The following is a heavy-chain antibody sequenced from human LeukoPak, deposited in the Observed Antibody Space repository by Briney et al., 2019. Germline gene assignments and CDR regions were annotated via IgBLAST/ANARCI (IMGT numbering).Heavy chain of an antibody. J-gene: IGHJ3*02. D-gene: IGHD2-2*01. CDR2: ISYDGSNK. V-gene: IGHV3-30*04. Sequence: GGSLRLSCAASGFTFSSYAMHWVRQAPDKGLEWVAVISYDGSNKCYADSVRGRFTISRDNSKNTLYLQMNSLRAEDTAVYYCARDPHCSSASCYAAFDIWGQGTMVTVSS. CDR3: ARDPHCSSASCYAAFDI. CDR1: GFTFSSYA.